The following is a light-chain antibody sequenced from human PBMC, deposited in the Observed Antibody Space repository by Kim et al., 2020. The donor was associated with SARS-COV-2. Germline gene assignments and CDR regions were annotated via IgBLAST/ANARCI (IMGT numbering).Light chain of an antibody. Sequence: EIVLTQSPGTLSLSPGEVATLSCRASQTITNSYLAWYQQKPGQAPRLLIYGASSRATGIPNRFSGSGSGTDFTLTISRLEPEDFAVYYCQHYGNSPYTFGQGTKLEI. CDR2: GAS. CDR1: QTITNSY. V-gene: IGKV3-20*01. J-gene: IGKJ2*01. CDR3: QHYGNSPYT.